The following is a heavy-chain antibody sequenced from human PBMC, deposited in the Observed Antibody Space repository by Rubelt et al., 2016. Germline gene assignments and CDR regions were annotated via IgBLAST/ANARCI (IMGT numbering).Heavy chain of an antibody. CDR1: GFIVSSIY. V-gene: IGHV3-23*01. CDR2: ISGSGDST. D-gene: IGHD1-26*01. Sequence: EVQLLESGGGLVQPGGSLRLSCAVSGFIVSSIYMSWFRQAPGKGLEWVSVISGSGDSTYYADSVKGRFTISRDNSKNTRYLQMNSLRAEDTAVYYWAKEDSVGSDYWGQGTLVTVSS. J-gene: IGHJ4*02. CDR3: AKEDSVGSDY.